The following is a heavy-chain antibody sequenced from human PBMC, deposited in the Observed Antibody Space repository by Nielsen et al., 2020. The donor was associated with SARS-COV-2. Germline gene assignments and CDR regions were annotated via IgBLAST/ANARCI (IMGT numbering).Heavy chain of an antibody. CDR2: IYYSGST. V-gene: IGHV4-30-4*01. CDR1: GGSISSGDYY. CDR3: ARDSPFYYMDV. Sequence: LRLSCTVSGGSISSGDYYWSWIRQPPGKGLEWIGYIYYSGSTYYNPSLKSRVTISVDTSKNQFSLKLTSATAAGTAVYYCARDSPFYYMDVWGKGTTVTVSS. J-gene: IGHJ6*03.